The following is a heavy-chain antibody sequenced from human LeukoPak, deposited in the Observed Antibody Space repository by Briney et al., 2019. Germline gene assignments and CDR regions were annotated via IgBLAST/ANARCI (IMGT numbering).Heavy chain of an antibody. CDR2: IKQDGSEI. CDR3: ASGSGFLFDH. Sequence: GGSLRLSCAASGFTFSSLWMTWVRQAPGKGLEWVANIKQDGSEIYYVDSVKGRFTISRDNAKNSLYLQMNSLRAEDTAVYYCASGSGFLFDHWGQGTLVTVSS. D-gene: IGHD6-19*01. V-gene: IGHV3-7*01. J-gene: IGHJ4*02. CDR1: GFTFSSLW.